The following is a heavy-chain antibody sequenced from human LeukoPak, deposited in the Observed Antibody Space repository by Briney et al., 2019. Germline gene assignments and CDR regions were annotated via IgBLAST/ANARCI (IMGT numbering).Heavy chain of an antibody. CDR1: GYTFTSYG. CDR2: VNTYNGDT. J-gene: IGHJ4*02. CDR3: ARDLPEEGHFDY. V-gene: IGHV1-18*01. Sequence: GASVKVSCKASGYTFTSYGVSWVRQAPGQGLDWMGWVNTYNGDTYYAQKFKGRVTMTTDTSTNTVYMGLRSLRSDDTAVYYCARDLPEEGHFDYWGQGTLVTVSS.